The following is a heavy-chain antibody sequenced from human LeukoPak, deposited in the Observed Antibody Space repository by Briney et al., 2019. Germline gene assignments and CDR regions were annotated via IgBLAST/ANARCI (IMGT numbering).Heavy chain of an antibody. CDR2: IYYSGST. Sequence: PSETLSLTCTVSGGSISSGGYYWSWICQHPGKGLEWIGYIYYSGSTYYNPSLKSRVTISVDTSKNQFSLKLSSVTAADTAVYYCARAIAVARTFDYWGQGTLVTVSS. J-gene: IGHJ4*02. CDR3: ARAIAVARTFDY. CDR1: GGSISSGGYY. V-gene: IGHV4-31*03. D-gene: IGHD6-19*01.